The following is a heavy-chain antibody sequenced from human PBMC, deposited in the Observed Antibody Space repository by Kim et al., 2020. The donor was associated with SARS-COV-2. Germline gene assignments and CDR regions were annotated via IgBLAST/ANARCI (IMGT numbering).Heavy chain of an antibody. J-gene: IGHJ6*02. V-gene: IGHV3-21*01. D-gene: IGHD3-3*01. CDR2: ITGRSSYI. Sequence: GGSLRLSCAASGFTFDTYTMNWVRQSPGRGLEWVSAITGRSSYIYYADSVKGRFTISRDNSKNSLYLQMNSLRVEDTAIYYCARDRAILEWLTRVQYYGMDVWGQGTTVTVSS. CDR3: ARDRAILEWLTRVQYYGMDV. CDR1: GFTFDTYT.